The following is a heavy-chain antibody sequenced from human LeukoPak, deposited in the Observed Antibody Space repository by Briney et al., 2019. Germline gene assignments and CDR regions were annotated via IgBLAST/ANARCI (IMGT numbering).Heavy chain of an antibody. V-gene: IGHV3-15*01. CDR2: IKTKTDGGTI. J-gene: IGHJ3*02. CDR1: GFPSGKAW. CDR3: TTGTSFEI. D-gene: IGHD1-7*01. Sequence: PGGSLSLSSQASGFPSGKAWWSWSRQPPGKGLEWVARIKTKTDGGTIDYAAAVKGRFTILRDDSKDTLYLQMNSLKTEDTALYYCTTGTSFEIWGQGTLVTVAS.